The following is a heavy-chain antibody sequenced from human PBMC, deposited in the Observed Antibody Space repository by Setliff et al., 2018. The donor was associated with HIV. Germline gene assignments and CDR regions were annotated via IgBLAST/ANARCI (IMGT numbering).Heavy chain of an antibody. CDR1: GYSVNSDYY. V-gene: IGHV4-38-2*01. Sequence: SETLSLTCGVSGYSVNSDYYWGWIRQSPGKGLEWIGTIYQSGTTYYNPSLKSRVTISVDTSKNQFSLKLSSVTAADTAVYYCARRGGRSAIISVRALDSWGQGTLVTVSS. J-gene: IGHJ4*02. CDR3: ARRGGRSAIISVRALDS. D-gene: IGHD3-10*01. CDR2: IYQSGTT.